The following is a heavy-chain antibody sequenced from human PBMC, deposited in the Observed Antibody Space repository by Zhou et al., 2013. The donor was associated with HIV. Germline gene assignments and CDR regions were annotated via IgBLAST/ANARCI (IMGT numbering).Heavy chain of an antibody. CDR3: ARALSTRWIGGGFFYMDV. Sequence: QVQLVQSGAEVQRPGASVKVSCKASGYTLTDFGISWVRQAPGQGLEWVGWLSSYRGHTNYAQKLQGRVSVTTDTSTNTAYMELRSLRSDDTAVYYCARALSTRWIGGGFFYMDVWGKGTTVTVS. CDR1: GYTLTDFG. CDR2: LSSYRGHT. V-gene: IGHV1-18*01. D-gene: IGHD6-19*01. J-gene: IGHJ6*03.